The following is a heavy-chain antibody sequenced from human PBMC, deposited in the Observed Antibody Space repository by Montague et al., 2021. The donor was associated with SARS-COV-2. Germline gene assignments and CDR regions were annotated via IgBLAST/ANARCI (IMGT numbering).Heavy chain of an antibody. CDR2: IYYSGST. D-gene: IGHD3-10*01. CDR3: ARFLLRGVIIGY. CDR1: GGSISSSSYY. Sequence: SKTLSLTCTVSGGSISSSSYYWGWIRQPPGKGLEWIGSIYYSGSTYYNPSLKSRVTISVDTSKNQFSLKLSSVTAADTAVYYCARFLLRGVIIGYWGQGTLVTVSS. J-gene: IGHJ4*02. V-gene: IGHV4-39*01.